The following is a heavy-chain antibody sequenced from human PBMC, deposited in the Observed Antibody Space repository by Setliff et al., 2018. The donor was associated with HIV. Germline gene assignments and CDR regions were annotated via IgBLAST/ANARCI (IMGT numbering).Heavy chain of an antibody. D-gene: IGHD2-2*01. CDR3: ARGFDYAQRPPLYYFDY. V-gene: IGHV4-31*03. Sequence: PSETLSLTCTVSGGSISSGYYYWSWIRQHPGKGLEWIGYIYYSGNPFYNPSLRSRVTISLDTSKNQFSLKLSSVTAADTAVYYCARGFDYAQRPPLYYFDYWSQGTLVTVSS. CDR2: IYYSGNP. J-gene: IGHJ4*02. CDR1: GGSISSGYYY.